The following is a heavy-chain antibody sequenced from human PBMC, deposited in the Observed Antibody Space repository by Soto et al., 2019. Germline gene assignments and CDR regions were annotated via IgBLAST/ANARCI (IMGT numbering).Heavy chain of an antibody. J-gene: IGHJ4*02. CDR2: ISYDGSNK. CDR3: ATAKEYYDILTGYSPMYDFDY. CDR1: GFTFSSYA. Sequence: QVQLVESGGGVVQPGRSLRLSCAASGFTFSSYAMHWVRQAPGKGLEWVAVISYDGSNKYYADSVKGRFTISSDNSKNTRYLQMNSLKAEDRAVYYCATAKEYYDILTGYSPMYDFDYWGQGTLVTVSS. D-gene: IGHD3-9*01. V-gene: IGHV3-30-3*01.